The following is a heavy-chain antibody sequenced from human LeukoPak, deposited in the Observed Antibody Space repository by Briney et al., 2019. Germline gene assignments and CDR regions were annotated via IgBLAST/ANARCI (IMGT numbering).Heavy chain of an antibody. Sequence: SETLSLTCTVSGYSISSGSYWGWIRQPPGKGLGWIGSIYHSGSTYYNPSLKSRVTISGDTSKNQLSLKLSSVTAADTAMYYCARYPASGYSTKRYYFDYWGQGTLVTVSS. J-gene: IGHJ4*02. CDR3: ARYPASGYSTKRYYFDY. V-gene: IGHV4-38-2*02. CDR1: GYSISSGSY. CDR2: IYHSGST. D-gene: IGHD6-13*01.